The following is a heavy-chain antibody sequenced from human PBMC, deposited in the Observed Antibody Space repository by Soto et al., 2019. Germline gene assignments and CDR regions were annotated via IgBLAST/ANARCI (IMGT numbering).Heavy chain of an antibody. V-gene: IGHV3-30*18. CDR1: GFTLSDYG. D-gene: IGHD4-17*01. J-gene: IGHJ4*02. CDR2: ISYDGSNE. CDR3: AKERPTVTTLIAY. Sequence: QGQLVETGGGVVQPGRSLRLSCAASGFTLSDYGMHWVRQAPGKGLEWVAVISYDGSNESYADSVRGRFTISRDNSKNTVYLQMNSLRAEDTAVYYCAKERPTVTTLIAYWGQGTLVTVSS.